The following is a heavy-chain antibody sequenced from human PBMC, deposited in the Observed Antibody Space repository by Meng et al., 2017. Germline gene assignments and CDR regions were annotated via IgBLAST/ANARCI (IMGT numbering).Heavy chain of an antibody. V-gene: IGHV3-23*01. Sequence: GESLKISCAASGFTFSNYAMSWVRQAPGKGLEWVSAISGSGGSTYYADSVKGRFTISRDNSKNTLYLQMNSLRAEDTAVYYCAKDEYYDFWSGSGAFDIWGQGTMVTVSS. CDR3: AKDEYYDFWSGSGAFDI. CDR1: GFTFSNYA. J-gene: IGHJ3*02. D-gene: IGHD3-3*01. CDR2: ISGSGGST.